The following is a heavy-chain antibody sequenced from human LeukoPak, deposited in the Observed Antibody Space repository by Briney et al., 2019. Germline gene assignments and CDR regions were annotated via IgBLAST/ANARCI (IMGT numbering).Heavy chain of an antibody. V-gene: IGHV3-23*01. J-gene: IGHJ4*02. Sequence: GGSLRLSCAASGFTFSSYAMSWVRQAPGKGLEWVSAISGSGGSTYYADSVKGRFTISRDNAKTSLYLQMNSLRAEDTAVYYCARATPSGSYWFDYWGQGTLVTVSS. CDR1: GFTFSSYA. CDR2: ISGSGGST. CDR3: ARATPSGSYWFDY. D-gene: IGHD3-10*01.